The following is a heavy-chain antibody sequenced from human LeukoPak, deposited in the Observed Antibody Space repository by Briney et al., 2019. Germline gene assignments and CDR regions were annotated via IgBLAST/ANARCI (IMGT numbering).Heavy chain of an antibody. CDR3: ARDRLPATLDY. Sequence: GRSLRLSCAAPGFTFSSYAMHWVRQAPGKGLEWVAVISYDGSNKYYADSVKGRFTISRDNSKNTLYLQMNSLRAEDTAVYYCARDRLPATLDYWGQGTLVTVSS. CDR1: GFTFSSYA. J-gene: IGHJ4*02. V-gene: IGHV3-30*04. D-gene: IGHD2-15*01. CDR2: ISYDGSNK.